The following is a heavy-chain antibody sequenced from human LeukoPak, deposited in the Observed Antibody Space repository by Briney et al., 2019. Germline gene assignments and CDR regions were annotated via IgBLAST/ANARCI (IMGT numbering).Heavy chain of an antibody. Sequence: GGSLRLSCAPFAFTFSSYWMQWVRQAPGKGLVWVSRINSDGSSTSYADSVKGRFTISRDNAKNTLYLQMNSLRAEDTAVYYCARQLTYGGWNSWGQGTLVTVSS. CDR1: AFTFSSYW. CDR3: ARQLTYGGWNS. D-gene: IGHD4-23*01. J-gene: IGHJ4*02. CDR2: INSDGSST. V-gene: IGHV3-74*01.